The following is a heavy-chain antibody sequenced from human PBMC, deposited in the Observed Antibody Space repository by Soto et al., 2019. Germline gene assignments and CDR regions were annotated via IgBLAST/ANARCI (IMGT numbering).Heavy chain of an antibody. Sequence: GESLKISCRGSGYDFNTNWFGWVRQLPGKGLEWVGIMYPGDSDTRYNPSLQGHVTLSADVTVSTAFLQWRSLKTSDTGMYFCARLPRDCKKTSCYYADHWGHGTQVTVS. V-gene: IGHV5-51*01. CDR3: ARLPRDCKKTSCYYADH. CDR1: GYDFNTNW. CDR2: MYPGDSDT. J-gene: IGHJ4*01. D-gene: IGHD2-2*01.